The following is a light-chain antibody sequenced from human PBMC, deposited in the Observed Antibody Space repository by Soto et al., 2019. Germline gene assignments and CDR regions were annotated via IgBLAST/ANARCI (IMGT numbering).Light chain of an antibody. CDR3: QQYDNFPLT. CDR1: QNINNF. V-gene: IGKV1-33*01. J-gene: IGKJ4*01. CDR2: DAS. Sequence: DIQMTHSPSSLSSSIGDRVTITCQASQNINNFLSWYQQKPWKAPNLLIYDASSLEAGVPSRFSGSRSGTDLTLSISSLQPEDFATYYCQQYDNFPLTFGRGTKVEI.